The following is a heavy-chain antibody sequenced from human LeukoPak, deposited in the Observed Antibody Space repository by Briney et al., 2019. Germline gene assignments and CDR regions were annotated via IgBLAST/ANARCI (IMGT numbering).Heavy chain of an antibody. Sequence: ASVKVSCKASGYTFTSYGISWVRQAPGQGPEWMGWISTYNGNTKYAEKVQGRVTMTTDTPTTTAYMELRSLRSDDTAVYYCARDEDYGIFVNVDYWGQGTLVTVSS. D-gene: IGHD4-17*01. CDR1: GYTFTSYG. V-gene: IGHV1-18*01. CDR3: ARDEDYGIFVNVDY. CDR2: ISTYNGNT. J-gene: IGHJ4*02.